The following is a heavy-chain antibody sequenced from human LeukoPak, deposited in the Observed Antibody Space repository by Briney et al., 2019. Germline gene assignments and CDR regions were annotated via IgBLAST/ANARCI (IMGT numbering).Heavy chain of an antibody. CDR2: IYYSGST. J-gene: IGHJ5*02. Sequence: SQTLSLTCTVSGGSISSYYWSGIRQPPGKGLEGIGYIYYSGSTNYNPSLKRRVTISVDTSKNQFSLKLSSVTAADTAVYYCARTIVVVPAALVDWFDPWGQGAMVTVSS. CDR1: GGSISSYY. CDR3: ARTIVVVPAALVDWFDP. V-gene: IGHV4-59*08. D-gene: IGHD2-2*01.